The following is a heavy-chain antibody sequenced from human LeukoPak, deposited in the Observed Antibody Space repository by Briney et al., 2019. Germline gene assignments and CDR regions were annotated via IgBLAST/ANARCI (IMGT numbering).Heavy chain of an antibody. D-gene: IGHD3-9*01. CDR3: ARGGARILTGYTPIFRY. CDR2: INHSGST. Sequence: SETLSLTCAVYGGSFSGYYWSWIRQPPGKGLEWIWEINHSGSTNYNPSLKSRVTISVDTSKNQFSLKLSSVTAADTAVYYCARGGARILTGYTPIFRYWGQGTLVTVSS. CDR1: GGSFSGYY. J-gene: IGHJ4*02. V-gene: IGHV4-34*01.